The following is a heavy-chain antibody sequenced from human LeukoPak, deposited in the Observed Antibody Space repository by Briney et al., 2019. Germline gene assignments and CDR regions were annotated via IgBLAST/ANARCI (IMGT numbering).Heavy chain of an antibody. CDR2: TYTSGST. V-gene: IGHV4-4*07. D-gene: IGHD3-10*01. J-gene: IGHJ6*02. CDR1: GGSISSYY. Sequence: SETLSLTCTVSGGSISSYYWSWIRQPAGKGLEWIGRTYTSGSTNYNPSLKSRVTMSVDTSKNQFSLKLSSVTAADTAVYYCARDATMVRGDPYGMDVWGQGTTVTVSS. CDR3: ARDATMVRGDPYGMDV.